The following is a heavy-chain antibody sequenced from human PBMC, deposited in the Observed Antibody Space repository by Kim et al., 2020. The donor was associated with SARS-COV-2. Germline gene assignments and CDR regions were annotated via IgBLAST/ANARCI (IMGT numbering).Heavy chain of an antibody. CDR2: FDPEDGET. Sequence: ASVKVSCKVSGYTLTELSMHWVRQAPGKGLEWMGGFDPEDGETIYAQKFQGRVTMTEDTSTDTAYMELSSLRSEDTAVYYCATVKPYSGSYHYYYYGMDVWGQGTTVTVSS. CDR3: ATVKPYSGSYHYYYYGMDV. J-gene: IGHJ6*02. V-gene: IGHV1-24*01. D-gene: IGHD1-26*01. CDR1: GYTLTELS.